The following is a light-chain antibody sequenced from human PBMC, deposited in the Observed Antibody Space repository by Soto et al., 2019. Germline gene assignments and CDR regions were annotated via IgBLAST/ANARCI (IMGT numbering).Light chain of an antibody. V-gene: IGKV1-5*03. CDR2: KAS. CDR3: QQYNSYWT. J-gene: IGKJ1*01. Sequence: DIQVTPSPYTPSASVRNRVTITYRASQSISSWLAWYQQKPGKAPKLLIYKASSLEIGVPSRFSGSGSGTEFTLTSSSLQPDDFATYYCQQYNSYWTFGQGTKVDIK. CDR1: QSISSW.